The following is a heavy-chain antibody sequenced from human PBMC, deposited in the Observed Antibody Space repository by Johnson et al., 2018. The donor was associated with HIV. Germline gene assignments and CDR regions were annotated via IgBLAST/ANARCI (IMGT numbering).Heavy chain of an antibody. V-gene: IGHV3-30*04. CDR3: AKDKRESFTMIGEDRAFDI. CDR1: GFTFSSYA. J-gene: IGHJ3*02. Sequence: QMQLVESGGGVVQPGRSLRLSCAASGFTFSSYAIHWVRQAPGKGLEWVAVISYDGSNKYYADSVKGRFTISRDNSKNTLYLQMNSLRAEDTALYYCAKDKRESFTMIGEDRAFDIWGQGTMVTVSS. D-gene: IGHD3-22*01. CDR2: ISYDGSNK.